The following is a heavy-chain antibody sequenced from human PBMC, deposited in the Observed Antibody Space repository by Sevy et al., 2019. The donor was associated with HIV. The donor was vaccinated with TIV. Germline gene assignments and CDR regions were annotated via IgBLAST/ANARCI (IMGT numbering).Heavy chain of an antibody. D-gene: IGHD2-2*02. CDR3: AKGTLVVPTVIYYYYGMSV. V-gene: IGHV3-23*01. Sequence: GGSLRLSCAASGFTFSSYAMSWVRQAPGKGREWVSAISHSGDGTYYADSVKGRFTISRDNSKNTLYLEMNSLRAEDTAVYYCAKGTLVVPTVIYYYYGMSVWGQGTTVTVSS. CDR1: GFTFSSYA. J-gene: IGHJ6*02. CDR2: ISHSGDGT.